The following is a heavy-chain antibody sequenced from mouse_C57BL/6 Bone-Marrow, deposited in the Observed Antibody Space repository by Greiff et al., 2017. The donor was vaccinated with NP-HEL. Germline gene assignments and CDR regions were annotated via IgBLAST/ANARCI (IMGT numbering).Heavy chain of an antibody. CDR1: GFSLTSYA. D-gene: IGHD2-5*01. J-gene: IGHJ1*03. CDR3: ARNFGGYYSNYAYWYFDV. Sequence: VKVVESGPGLVAPSQSLSITCTVSGFSLTSYAISWVRQPPGKGLEWLGVIWTGGGTNYNSALKSRLSISKDNSKSQVFLKMNSLQTDDTARYYWARNFGGYYSNYAYWYFDVWGTGTTVTVSS. CDR2: IWTGGGT. V-gene: IGHV2-9-1*01.